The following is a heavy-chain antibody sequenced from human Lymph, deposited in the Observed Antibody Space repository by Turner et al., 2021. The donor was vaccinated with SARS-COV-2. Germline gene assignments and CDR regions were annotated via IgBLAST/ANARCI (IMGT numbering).Heavy chain of an antibody. Sequence: EVQLVESGGGLVQPGGSLSLSCSASGFTFSSHWMHWVRQAPGKGLVWVSRINSDGSSTSYADSVKGRFTISRDNAKNTLYLQMNSLRAEDTAVYYCANPSSYYDSSGFEFWGQGTLVTVSS. CDR2: INSDGSST. D-gene: IGHD3-22*01. CDR3: ANPSSYYDSSGFEF. CDR1: GFTFSSHW. V-gene: IGHV3-74*01. J-gene: IGHJ4*02.